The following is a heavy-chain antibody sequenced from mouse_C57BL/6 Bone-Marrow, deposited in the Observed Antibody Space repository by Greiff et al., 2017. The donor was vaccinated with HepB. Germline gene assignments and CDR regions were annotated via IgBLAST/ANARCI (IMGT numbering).Heavy chain of an antibody. Sequence: DVMLVESGEGLVKPGGSLKLSCAASGFTFSSYAMSWVRQTPEKRLEWVAYISSGGDYIYYADTVKGRFTISRDNARNTLYLQMSSLKSEDTAMYYCTAVVATRAYYFDYWGQGTTLTVSS. CDR2: ISSGGDYI. D-gene: IGHD1-1*01. CDR1: GFTFSSYA. V-gene: IGHV5-9-1*02. CDR3: TAVVATRAYYFDY. J-gene: IGHJ2*01.